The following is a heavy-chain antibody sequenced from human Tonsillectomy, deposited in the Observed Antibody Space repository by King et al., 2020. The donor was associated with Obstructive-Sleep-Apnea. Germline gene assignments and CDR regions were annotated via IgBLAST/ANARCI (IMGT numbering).Heavy chain of an antibody. CDR3: ARDSGGPKWLRFQDY. D-gene: IGHD5-12*01. V-gene: IGHV4-34*01. CDR2: INHSGST. J-gene: IGHJ4*02. CDR1: GGSFSGYY. Sequence: VQLQQWGAGLLKPSETLSLTCAVYGGSFSGYYWSWIRQPPGKGLEWIGEINHSGSTNYNPSLKSRVTISVDTSKNQSSLKLSSVTAADTAVYYCARDSGGPKWLRFQDYWGQGALVTVSS.